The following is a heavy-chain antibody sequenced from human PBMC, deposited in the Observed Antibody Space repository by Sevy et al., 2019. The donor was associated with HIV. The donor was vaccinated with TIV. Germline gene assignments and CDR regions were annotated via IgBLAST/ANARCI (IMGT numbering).Heavy chain of an antibody. V-gene: IGHV3-21*01. CDR1: GFTFSSYS. Sequence: GGSLRLSCAASGFTFSSYSMNWVRQAPGKGLEGVSSISSSSSYIYYADSVKGRFTISRENAKNSLYLQMNSLRAEDTAVYYCAREYCSSTSCWYYYYGLDVWGQGTTVTVSS. J-gene: IGHJ6*02. D-gene: IGHD2-2*01. CDR3: AREYCSSTSCWYYYYGLDV. CDR2: ISSSSSYI.